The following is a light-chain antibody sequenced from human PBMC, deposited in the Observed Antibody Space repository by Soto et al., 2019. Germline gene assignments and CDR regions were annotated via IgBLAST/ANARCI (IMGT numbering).Light chain of an antibody. J-gene: IGKJ2*03. Sequence: DIVVTQSPATLSASPGERVTLSCRASQFVSSRLAWYQQRPGQVPRLLIYGTSSRATGVPDRSSGSGSGTDFTLTISRLEREDFAFYYCQQYGISPYSFGQGTKVDIK. CDR2: GTS. V-gene: IGKV3-20*01. CDR3: QQYGISPYS. CDR1: QFVSSR.